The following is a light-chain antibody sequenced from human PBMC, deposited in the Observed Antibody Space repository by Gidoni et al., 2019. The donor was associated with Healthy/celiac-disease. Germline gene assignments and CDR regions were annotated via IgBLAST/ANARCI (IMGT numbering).Light chain of an antibody. J-gene: IGLJ1*01. CDR3: SSYTSSSTL. CDR2: EVS. V-gene: IGLV2-14*01. CDR1: SSDVGGYNY. Sequence: QSALTQPASVPGAPGQSITISCTGTSSDVGGYNYVSWYQQQPGKAPKLMISEVSNRPSGVSNRFSGSKSGNTASLTISGLQAEDEADYYCSSYTSSSTLFGTGTKVTVL.